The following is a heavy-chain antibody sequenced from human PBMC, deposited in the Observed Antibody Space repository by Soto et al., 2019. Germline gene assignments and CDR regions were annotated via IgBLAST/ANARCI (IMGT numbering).Heavy chain of an antibody. CDR1: GGSLSGYY. CDR3: ARDKITGLFDY. V-gene: IGHV4-34*01. Sequence: QVQLQQWGAGLLKPSETLSLTCAVYGGSLSGYYWTWIRQPPGTGLEWIGEINHSGSTNYNPSLKSLVTRSVDTSKIQFSLKLTSVTGADTALYYCARDKITGLFDYWGQRTLVTVSS. J-gene: IGHJ4*02. CDR2: INHSGST. D-gene: IGHD2-8*02.